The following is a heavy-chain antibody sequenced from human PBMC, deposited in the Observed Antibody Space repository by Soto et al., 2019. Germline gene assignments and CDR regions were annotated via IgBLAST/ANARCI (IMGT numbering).Heavy chain of an antibody. J-gene: IGHJ5*02. CDR1: GGSFSGYY. CDR3: ARARRYYGSGSYYKDVRWFAP. D-gene: IGHD3-10*01. CDR2: INHSGST. Sequence: PSETLSLTCAVYGGSFSGYYWSWIRQPPGKGLEWIGEINHSGSTNYNPSLKSRVTISVDTSKNQFSLKLSSVTAADTAVYYCARARRYYGSGSYYKDVRWFAPWGQGTLVTVSS. V-gene: IGHV4-34*01.